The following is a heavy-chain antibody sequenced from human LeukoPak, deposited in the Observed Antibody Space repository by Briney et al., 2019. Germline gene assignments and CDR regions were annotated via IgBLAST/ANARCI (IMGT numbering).Heavy chain of an antibody. V-gene: IGHV3-74*01. CDR1: RFTFRDYW. CDR3: ARVDDLDL. Sequence: GGSLRLSCAASRFTFRDYWMHWVRQAPGKGLVWVSRINSDGTSTSYADSVKGRFTISRDNAKDTLYLQMNSLRAEDTAVYYCARVDDLDLWGRGTLVTVSA. J-gene: IGHJ2*01. D-gene: IGHD1-1*01. CDR2: INSDGTST.